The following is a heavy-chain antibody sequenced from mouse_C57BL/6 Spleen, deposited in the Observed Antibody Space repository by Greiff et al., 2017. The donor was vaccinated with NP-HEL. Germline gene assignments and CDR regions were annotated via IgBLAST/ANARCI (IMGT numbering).Heavy chain of an antibody. CDR2: IDPSDSET. CDR3: ARGDDYDVPWFAY. J-gene: IGHJ3*01. CDR1: GYTFTSYW. V-gene: IGHV1-52*01. D-gene: IGHD2-4*01. Sequence: VQLQQPGAELVRPGSSVKLSCKASGYTFTSYWMHWVKQRPIQGLEWIGNIDPSDSETHYNQKFKDKATLTVDKSSSTAYMQLSSLTSEDSAVYYCARGDDYDVPWFAYWGQGTLVTVSA.